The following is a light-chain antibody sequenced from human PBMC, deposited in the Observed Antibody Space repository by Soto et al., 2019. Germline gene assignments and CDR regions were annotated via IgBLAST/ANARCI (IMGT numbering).Light chain of an antibody. CDR1: TSNIGDNS. J-gene: IGLJ1*01. CDR3: AAWDYSLYGFV. CDR2: SSD. Sequence: QSVLTQPPSASGTPGQRVTISCSGGTSNIGDNSVNWYQQPPGTAPKLLIYSSDQRPSGVSDRFSGSKSGTSASLAISGLQSEDEADYYCAAWDYSLYGFVFGTGTKVTVL. V-gene: IGLV1-44*01.